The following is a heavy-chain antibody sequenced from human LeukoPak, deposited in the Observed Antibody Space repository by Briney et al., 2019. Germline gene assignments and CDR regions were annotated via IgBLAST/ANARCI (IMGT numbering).Heavy chain of an antibody. CDR2: MNPNSGNT. J-gene: IGHJ6*03. D-gene: IGHD1-7*01. Sequence: ASVKVSCKASGYTFTSYDINWVRQATGQGLEWMGWMNPNSGNTGYAQKFQGRVTITRNTSISTAYMELSSLRSEDTAVYYCVSQLRGGYYYYYYMDVWGKGTTVTISS. CDR1: GYTFTSYD. V-gene: IGHV1-8*03. CDR3: VSQLRGGYYYYYYMDV.